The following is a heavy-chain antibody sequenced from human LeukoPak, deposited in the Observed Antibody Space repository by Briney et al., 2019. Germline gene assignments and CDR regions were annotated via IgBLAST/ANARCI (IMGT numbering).Heavy chain of an antibody. D-gene: IGHD6-13*01. J-gene: IGHJ4*02. CDR3: ARGGGNRAAAGLDY. CDR2: ISAYNGNT. Sequence: ASVKVSCKASGYTFTSYGISWVRQAPGQGLEWMGWISAYNGNTSSAQKLQGRVTMTTDTSTSTAYMDLRSLRSDDTAVYYCARGGGNRAAAGLDYWGQGTLVTVSS. V-gene: IGHV1-18*01. CDR1: GYTFTSYG.